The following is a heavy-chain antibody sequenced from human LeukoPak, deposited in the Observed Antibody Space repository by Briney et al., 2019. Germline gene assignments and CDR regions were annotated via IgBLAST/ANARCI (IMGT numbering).Heavy chain of an antibody. Sequence: GGSLRLSCAASGFTFNIYAMHWVRQAPGRGLEWVAFISDDGSRTYYSNSVRGRFTISRDYSRKTLFVQMNSLRPEDTAMYYCARGTGSGSFLIDYWGQGTLVTVSS. J-gene: IGHJ4*02. V-gene: IGHV3-30-3*01. CDR1: GFTFNIYA. D-gene: IGHD3-10*01. CDR2: ISDDGSRT. CDR3: ARGTGSGSFLIDY.